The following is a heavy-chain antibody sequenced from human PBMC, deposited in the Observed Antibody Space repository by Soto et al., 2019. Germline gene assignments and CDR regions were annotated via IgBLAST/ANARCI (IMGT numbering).Heavy chain of an antibody. CDR3: ARGGLETYKYDTSGYPFNFDY. J-gene: IGHJ4*02. CDR2: ILPIFDTP. V-gene: IGHV1-69*12. Sequence: QVQLVQSGPEVKKPGYSVRVSCKASGGTFSTYAISWVRQAPGQGLEWMGGILPIFDTPNYAQNFQGRITITADESTSTTYMELSSLRSGDTAVYYCARGGLETYKYDTSGYPFNFDYWGQGTLITVSS. CDR1: GGTFSTYA. D-gene: IGHD3-22*01.